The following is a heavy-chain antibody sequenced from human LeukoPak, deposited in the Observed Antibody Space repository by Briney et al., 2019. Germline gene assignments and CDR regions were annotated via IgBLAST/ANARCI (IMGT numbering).Heavy chain of an antibody. D-gene: IGHD1-26*01. CDR2: ITSSSTYI. V-gene: IGHV3-21*01. Sequence: GGSLRLSCAATGFTFSSYSMNWVRQAPGKGLEWVSSITSSSTYIYYADSMKGRFTVSRDNAKNSLYLQMNSLRAEDTAVYYCARDLKEWGATDYWGQGTLVTVSS. J-gene: IGHJ4*02. CDR3: ARDLKEWGATDY. CDR1: GFTFSSYS.